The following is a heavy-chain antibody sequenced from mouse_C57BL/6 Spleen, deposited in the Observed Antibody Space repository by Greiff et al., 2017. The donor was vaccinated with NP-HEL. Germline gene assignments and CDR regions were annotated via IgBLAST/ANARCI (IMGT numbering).Heavy chain of an antibody. CDR3: ARAPITTVVAHWYFDV. V-gene: IGHV5-17*01. J-gene: IGHJ1*03. CDR2: ISSGSSTI. CDR1: GFTFSDYG. Sequence: EVKLMESGGGLVKPGGSLKLSCAASGFTFSDYGMHWVRQAPEKGLEWVAYISSGSSTIYYADTVKGRFTISRDNAKNTLFLQMTSLRSEDTAMYYCARAPITTVVAHWYFDVWGTGTTVTVSS. D-gene: IGHD1-1*01.